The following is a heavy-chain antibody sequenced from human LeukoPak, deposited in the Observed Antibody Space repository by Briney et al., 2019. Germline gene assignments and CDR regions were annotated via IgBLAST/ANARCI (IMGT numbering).Heavy chain of an antibody. CDR2: IYYSGTT. Sequence: KTSETLSLTCTVSGGSISSADYYWTWIRQPPGKGLEWIGYIYYSGTTYYNPSLKSRVTISLDTSKNQFSLKLSSVTAADTAVYYCARDSSPFDYWGQGTPVTVSS. J-gene: IGHJ4*02. D-gene: IGHD4-11*01. CDR1: GGSISSADYY. CDR3: ARDSSPFDY. V-gene: IGHV4-30-4*08.